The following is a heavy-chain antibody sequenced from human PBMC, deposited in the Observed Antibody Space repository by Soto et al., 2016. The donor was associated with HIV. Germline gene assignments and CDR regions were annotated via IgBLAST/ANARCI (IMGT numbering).Heavy chain of an antibody. Sequence: VQVQESGPGLVKPSETLSLICTVSGGSISSSRYYWGWIRQPPGKGLEWIANIYFTGSTYYNPSLKSRVAISVDTSKNQFSLKLTSVTAADTAVYFCGRLALGLCSGGSCPLWAFDYRGPRDNGHRLF. CDR1: GGSISSSRYY. CDR2: IYFTGST. V-gene: IGHV4-39*01. CDR3: GRLALGLCSGGSCPLWAFDY. J-gene: IGHJ3*02. D-gene: IGHD2-15*01.